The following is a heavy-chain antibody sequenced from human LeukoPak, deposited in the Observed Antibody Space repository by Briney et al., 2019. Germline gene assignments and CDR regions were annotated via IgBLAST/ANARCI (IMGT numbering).Heavy chain of an antibody. J-gene: IGHJ4*02. Sequence: PSETLSLTCTVSGGSISSYYWSWIRQPPGKGLEWIGYIYYSGSTNYNPSLKSRVTISVDTSKNQFSLKLSPVTAADTAVYYCARATPLYDSSGYYQYWGQGTLVTVSS. CDR1: GGSISSYY. CDR3: ARATPLYDSSGYYQY. V-gene: IGHV4-59*01. CDR2: IYYSGST. D-gene: IGHD3-22*01.